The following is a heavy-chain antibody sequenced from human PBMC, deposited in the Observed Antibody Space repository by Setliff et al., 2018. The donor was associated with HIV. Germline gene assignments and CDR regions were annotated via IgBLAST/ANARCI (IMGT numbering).Heavy chain of an antibody. CDR3: ARDRWFSNNWYSDY. Sequence: PGGSLRLSCATSGFTFDSYSIIWVRQAPGKGLEWVSYISGLGGGTIYYADSVRGRFTISRDDAEKSVYLQMTGLRPEDTAMYYCARDRWFSNNWYSDYWGQGTLVTVSS. CDR1: GFTFDSYS. D-gene: IGHD6-13*01. V-gene: IGHV3-48*01. CDR2: ISGLGGGTI. J-gene: IGHJ4*02.